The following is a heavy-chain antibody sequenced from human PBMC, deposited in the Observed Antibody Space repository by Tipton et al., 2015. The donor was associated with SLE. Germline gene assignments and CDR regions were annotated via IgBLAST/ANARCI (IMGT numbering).Heavy chain of an antibody. D-gene: IGHD3-3*01. J-gene: IGHJ6*03. V-gene: IGHV3-66*01. CDR3: ARDLYDFWSGYTPSGAMDV. CDR2: IYSGGST. Sequence: SLRLSCAASGFTVSSNYMSWVRQAPGKGLEWVSVIYSGGSTYYADSVKGRFTISRDNSKNTLYLQMNSLRAEDTAVYYCARDLYDFWSGYTPSGAMDVWGKGTTVTVSS. CDR1: GFTVSSNY.